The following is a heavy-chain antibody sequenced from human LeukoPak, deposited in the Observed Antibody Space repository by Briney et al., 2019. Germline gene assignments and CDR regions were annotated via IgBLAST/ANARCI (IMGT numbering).Heavy chain of an antibody. D-gene: IGHD5-18*01. V-gene: IGHV1-18*01. CDR1: GYTFTNYG. Sequence: GASVKVSCKASGYTFTNYGINWVRQAPGRGLEWMGWVSAYNGNTHYAQKLQGRVTMTTDTSTSTAYMDLRSLTSDDTAVYYCARDLEDTAMPDSSVYWGQGTLVTVSS. J-gene: IGHJ4*02. CDR2: VSAYNGNT. CDR3: ARDLEDTAMPDSSVY.